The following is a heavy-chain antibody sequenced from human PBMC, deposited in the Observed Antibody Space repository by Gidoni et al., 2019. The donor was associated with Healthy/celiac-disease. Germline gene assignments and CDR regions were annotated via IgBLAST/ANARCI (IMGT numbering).Heavy chain of an antibody. CDR2: IYYSGST. Sequence: QVQLQESGPGLVKPSETLSPTCTVSGGSISSYYWSWIRQPPGKGLEWIGYIYYSGSTNYNPSLKRRVTISVDTSKSQFSLKLSSVTAADTAVYYCARDLSGSGSTFDPWGQGTLVTVSS. CDR1: GGSISSYY. V-gene: IGHV4-59*01. J-gene: IGHJ5*02. D-gene: IGHD3-10*01. CDR3: ARDLSGSGSTFDP.